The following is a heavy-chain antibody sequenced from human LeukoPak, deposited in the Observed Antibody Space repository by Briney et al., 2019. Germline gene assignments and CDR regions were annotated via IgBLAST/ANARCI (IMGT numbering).Heavy chain of an antibody. V-gene: IGHV4-59*01. CDR1: GGSISSYY. CDR2: IYYSGST. Sequence: PSEALSLTCTVSGGSISSYYWSWIRQPPGKGLERIGYIYYSGSTNYNPSLKSRVTISVDTSKNQFSLKLSSVTAADTAVYYCARYGYSYGYGFDYWGQGTLVTVSS. J-gene: IGHJ4*02. D-gene: IGHD5-18*01. CDR3: ARYGYSYGYGFDY.